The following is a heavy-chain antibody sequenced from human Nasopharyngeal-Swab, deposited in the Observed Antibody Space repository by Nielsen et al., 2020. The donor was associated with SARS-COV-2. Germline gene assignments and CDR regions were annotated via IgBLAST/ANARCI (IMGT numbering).Heavy chain of an antibody. CDR3: ARELREPTSGAFDI. CDR1: GGTFSSSA. Sequence: SVQVSCKASGGTFSSSAISWVRQAPGQGLEWMGRIIPILGIANQAQKFQGRVTITADNSTSTAYMELSSLRSEDTAVYYCARELREPTSGAFDIWGQGTMVTVSS. V-gene: IGHV1-69*04. J-gene: IGHJ3*02. CDR2: IIPILGIA. D-gene: IGHD4-17*01.